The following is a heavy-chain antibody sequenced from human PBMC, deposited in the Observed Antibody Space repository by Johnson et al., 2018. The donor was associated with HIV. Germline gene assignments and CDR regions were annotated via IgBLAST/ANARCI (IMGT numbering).Heavy chain of an antibody. CDR2: ISFDGSNK. CDR3: ARASVSAPRYSSSSDDAFDI. V-gene: IGHV3-30*04. J-gene: IGHJ3*02. CDR1: GFTLSSYP. D-gene: IGHD6-6*01. Sequence: HVQLVESGGGVVQPGRSLRLSCAASGFTLSSYPMHWVRQAPGKGLEWVAVISFDGSNKYYADSVKGRFTISRDNSKNTLYLQMNSLRAEDTAVYYCARASVSAPRYSSSSDDAFDIWGQGTMVTVSS.